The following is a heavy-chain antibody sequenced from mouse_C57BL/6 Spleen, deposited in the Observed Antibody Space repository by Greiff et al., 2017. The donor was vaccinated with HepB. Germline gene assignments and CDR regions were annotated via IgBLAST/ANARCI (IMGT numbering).Heavy chain of an antibody. CDR2: IYPGDGDT. Sequence: QVQLKQSGPELVKPGASVKISCKASGYAFSSSWMNWVKQRPGKGLEWIGRIYPGDGDTNYNGKFKGKATLTADKSSSTAYMQLSSLTSEDSAVYFCARSVYYGSSYGAMDYWGQGTSVTVSS. D-gene: IGHD1-1*01. V-gene: IGHV1-82*01. J-gene: IGHJ4*01. CDR1: GYAFSSSW. CDR3: ARSVYYGSSYGAMDY.